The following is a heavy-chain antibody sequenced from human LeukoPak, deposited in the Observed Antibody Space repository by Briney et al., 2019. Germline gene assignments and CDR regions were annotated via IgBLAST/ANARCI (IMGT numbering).Heavy chain of an antibody. CDR2: IYYSGST. Sequence: SETLSLTCAVSGGSFSGYYWSWIRQPPGKGLEWVGCIYYSGSTNYNPSLKSRVSMSVDTSKNHLTLKLSSVTAADTAVYYCARGLFRFDPWGQGTLVTVSS. CDR1: GGSFSGYY. V-gene: IGHV4-59*01. CDR3: ARGLFRFDP. J-gene: IGHJ5*02.